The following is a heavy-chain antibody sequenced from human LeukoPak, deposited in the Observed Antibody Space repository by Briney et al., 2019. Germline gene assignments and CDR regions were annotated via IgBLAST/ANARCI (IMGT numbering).Heavy chain of an antibody. Sequence: SETLSLTCTVSGGSISTSNYYWGWIRQPPGKGLEWIGNIFYSGSTYYNPSLKSRVTISVDTSKNQFSLKLSSVTAADTAVYYCARHGGYDILTGYYSWYNWFDPWGQGTLVTVSS. J-gene: IGHJ5*02. D-gene: IGHD3-9*01. V-gene: IGHV4-39*01. CDR3: ARHGGYDILTGYYSWYNWFDP. CDR1: GGSISTSNYY. CDR2: IFYSGST.